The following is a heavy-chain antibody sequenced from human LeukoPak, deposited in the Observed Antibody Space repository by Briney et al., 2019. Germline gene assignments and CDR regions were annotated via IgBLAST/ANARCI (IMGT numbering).Heavy chain of an antibody. CDR1: GFTFSSYG. CDR2: IRYDGTNK. Sequence: PGGSLRLSCAGSGFTFSSYGMHWVRQAPGKGLEWVAFIRYDGTNKFYADSVKGRFTISRDNSKNTLYLQMNSLRAEDTAVYYCAREDTGEPGGSYFDYWGQGTLVTVSS. D-gene: IGHD3-16*01. J-gene: IGHJ4*02. CDR3: AREDTGEPGGSYFDY. V-gene: IGHV3-30*02.